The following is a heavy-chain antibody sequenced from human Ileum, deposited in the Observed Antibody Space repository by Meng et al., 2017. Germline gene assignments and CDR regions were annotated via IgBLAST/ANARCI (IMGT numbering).Heavy chain of an antibody. J-gene: IGHJ4*02. CDR3: ARYILRWGYYFDY. V-gene: IGHV4-4*02. Sequence: VQLAEVGPGLGKPSGTLSLTCAVSGGSISSSNWWSWVRQPPGKGLEWIGEIYHSGSTNYNPSLKSRVTISVDKSKNQFSLKLSSVTAADTAVYYCARYILRWGYYFDYWGQGTLVTVSS. D-gene: IGHD4-23*01. CDR2: IYHSGST. CDR1: GGSISSSNW.